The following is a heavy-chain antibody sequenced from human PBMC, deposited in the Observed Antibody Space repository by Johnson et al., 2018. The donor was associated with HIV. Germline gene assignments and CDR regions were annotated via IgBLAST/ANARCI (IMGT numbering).Heavy chain of an antibody. D-gene: IGHD2-8*01. J-gene: IGHJ3*02. CDR2: ISTSGSTI. CDR1: GFTFRDHY. CDR3: ATCSDQGVLGGDVFDI. V-gene: IGHV3-11*04. Sequence: QVQLVESGGGLVKPGGPLRLSCAASGFTFRDHYMSWIRQAPGKGLEWVADISTSGSTIYYADSVKGRFTISRDNAKNSLYLQMNSLGGEDTAVYYCATCSDQGVLGGDVFDIWGQGTMVTVSS.